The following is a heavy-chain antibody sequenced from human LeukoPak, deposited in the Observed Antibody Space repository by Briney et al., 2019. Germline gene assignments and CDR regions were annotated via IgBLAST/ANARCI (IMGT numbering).Heavy chain of an antibody. V-gene: IGHV4-34*01. CDR2: INHSGST. Sequence: SETLSLTCAVYGGSFSGYYWSWIRQPPGKGLEWIGEINHSGSTNYNPSLKSRVTISVDTSKNQFSLKLSSVTAADTAAYYCARVGAPSNDDSSGYQVDYWGQGTLVTVSS. D-gene: IGHD3-22*01. CDR1: GGSFSGYY. CDR3: ARVGAPSNDDSSGYQVDY. J-gene: IGHJ4*02.